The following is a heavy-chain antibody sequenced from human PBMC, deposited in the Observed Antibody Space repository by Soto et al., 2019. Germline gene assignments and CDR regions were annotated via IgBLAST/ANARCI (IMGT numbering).Heavy chain of an antibody. CDR1: GFTFSSYG. D-gene: IGHD3-16*02. Sequence: GGSLRLSCAASGFTFSSYGMHWVRQAPGKGLEWVAVISYDGSNKYYADSVKGRFTISRDNSKNTLYLQMNSLRAEDTAVYYCAKDYFWGSYRYTGGYFDYWGQGTLVTVSS. V-gene: IGHV3-30*18. CDR2: ISYDGSNK. CDR3: AKDYFWGSYRYTGGYFDY. J-gene: IGHJ4*02.